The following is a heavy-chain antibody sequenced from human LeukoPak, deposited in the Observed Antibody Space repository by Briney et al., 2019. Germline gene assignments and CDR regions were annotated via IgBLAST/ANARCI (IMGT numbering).Heavy chain of an antibody. CDR3: APTPEPSGYYYHFDD. CDR1: GFTFSSYA. D-gene: IGHD3-22*01. V-gene: IGHV3-23*01. CDR2: ISGSGGST. J-gene: IGHJ4*02. Sequence: PGGSLRLSCAASGFTFSSYAMSWVRQAPGKGLEWVSAISGSGGSTYYADSVKGRFTISRDNSKNTLYLQMNSLRAEDTAVYYCAPTPEPSGYYYHFDDRGQVTLVTVAS.